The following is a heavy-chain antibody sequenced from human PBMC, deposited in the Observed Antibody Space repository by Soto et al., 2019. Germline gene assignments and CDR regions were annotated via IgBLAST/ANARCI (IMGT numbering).Heavy chain of an antibody. J-gene: IGHJ4*02. CDR2: IYYSGST. V-gene: IGHV4-30-4*01. CDR1: GGSISSGDYY. CDR3: ARALRKYDFWSGRSFHY. D-gene: IGHD3-3*01. Sequence: PSETLSLTCTVSGGSISSGDYYWSWIRQPPGKGLEWIGYIYYSGSTYYNPSLKSRVTISVDTSKNQFSLKLSSVTAADTAVYYCARALRKYDFWSGRSFHYWGEGTLVTVSS.